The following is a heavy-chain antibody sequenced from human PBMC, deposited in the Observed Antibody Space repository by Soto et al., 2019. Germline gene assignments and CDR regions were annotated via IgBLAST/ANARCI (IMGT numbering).Heavy chain of an antibody. CDR3: AGQQGYVYGSNSLDD. CDR2: IRSKGNIHAT. CDR1: GFRVTDSA. Sequence: EVQLVESGGGLVQPGGSLKLSCTASGFRVTDSAMDWVRQAAGKGLEWVGRIRSKGNIHATTYGESVKGRFSISRDESQNMVYLQMNSLKIEDTVVYYCAGQQGYVYGSNSLDDWGQGTLVTVSS. J-gene: IGHJ4*02. D-gene: IGHD3-10*01. V-gene: IGHV3-73*02.